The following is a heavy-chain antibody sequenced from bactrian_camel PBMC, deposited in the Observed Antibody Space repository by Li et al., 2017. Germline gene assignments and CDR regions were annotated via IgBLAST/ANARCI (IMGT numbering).Heavy chain of an antibody. V-gene: IGHV3S55*01. D-gene: IGHD8*01. Sequence: QVQLVESGGGSVQAGGSLSLSCTASGFTFEDSDMGWYRQAPGNECELVSTISSDGSTYYVESVKGRFTISKDNAKNTLFLQMNRLKTEDTGMYYCARMIYGPTWSATADRGQGTQVTVS. CDR1: GFTFEDSD. CDR2: ISSDGST. CDR3: ARMIYGPTWSATAD. J-gene: IGHJ4*01.